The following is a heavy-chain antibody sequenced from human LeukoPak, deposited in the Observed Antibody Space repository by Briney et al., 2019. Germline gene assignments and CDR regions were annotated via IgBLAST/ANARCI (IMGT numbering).Heavy chain of an antibody. CDR1: GFTFSSYG. V-gene: IGHV3-30*02. Sequence: PGGSLRLSCAASGFTFSSYGMHWVRQAPGKGLEWVAFIRYDGSNKYYADSVKGRFTISRDNSKNTLYLQMNSLRAEDTAVYYCANMGIPSYPHIDYWGQGTLVTVSS. D-gene: IGHD1-26*01. CDR3: ANMGIPSYPHIDY. CDR2: IRYDGSNK. J-gene: IGHJ4*02.